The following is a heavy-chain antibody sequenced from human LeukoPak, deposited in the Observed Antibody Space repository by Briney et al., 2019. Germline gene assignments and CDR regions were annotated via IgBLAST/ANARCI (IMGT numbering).Heavy chain of an antibody. Sequence: SETLSLTCSVSGGSIRSYYWSWIRQPPGKGLEWIGEINHSGSTNYNPSLKSRVTISVDTSKNQFSLKLSSVTAADTAVYYCARAAIYYYYGMDVWGQGTTVTVSS. J-gene: IGHJ6*02. D-gene: IGHD2-2*01. CDR3: ARAAIYYYYGMDV. CDR2: INHSGST. CDR1: GGSIRSYY. V-gene: IGHV4-34*01.